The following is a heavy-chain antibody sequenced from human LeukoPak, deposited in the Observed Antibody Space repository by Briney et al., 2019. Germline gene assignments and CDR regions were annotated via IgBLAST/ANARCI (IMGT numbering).Heavy chain of an antibody. V-gene: IGHV3-33*06. CDR3: AKDQRYYYDTKTSAYFDY. D-gene: IGHD3-22*01. CDR1: GFTFSSYG. CDR2: IWYDGSNK. Sequence: GGSLRLSCAASGFTFSSYGMHWVRQAPGKGLEWVAVIWYDGSNKYYADSVKGRFTISRDNSKNTLYLQMNSLRAEDTAVYYCAKDQRYYYDTKTSAYFDYWGQGTLVTVSS. J-gene: IGHJ4*02.